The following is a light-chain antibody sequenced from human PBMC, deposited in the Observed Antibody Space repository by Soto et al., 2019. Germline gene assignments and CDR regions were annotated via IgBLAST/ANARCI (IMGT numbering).Light chain of an antibody. CDR1: NSDVGSYNL. V-gene: IGLV2-23*02. CDR2: EVS. Sequence: SVLTQPASLSGSPGQSITISCTGTNSDVGSYNLVSWYQQHPGKAPKLMIYEVSKRPSGVSNRFSGSKSGNTASLTISGLQAEDEADYYCCSYAGSYVLGTGTKVTVL. CDR3: CSYAGSYV. J-gene: IGLJ1*01.